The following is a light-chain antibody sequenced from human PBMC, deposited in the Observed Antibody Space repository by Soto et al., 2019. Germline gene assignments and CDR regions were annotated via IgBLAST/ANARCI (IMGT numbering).Light chain of an antibody. Sequence: QSALTQPASVSGSPGQSITISCTGTTSDVGDYNYVSWYQQHPGQVPKLLIYEVSNRPSGVSYRFSGSKSGNTASLTISGLHAQDEASYYCFSYTTSSAPYVFGTGTKVTVL. CDR3: FSYTTSSAPYV. J-gene: IGLJ1*01. CDR2: EVS. CDR1: TSDVGDYNY. V-gene: IGLV2-14*01.